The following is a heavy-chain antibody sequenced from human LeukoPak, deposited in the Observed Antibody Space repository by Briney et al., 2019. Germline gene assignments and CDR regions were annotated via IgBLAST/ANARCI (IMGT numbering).Heavy chain of an antibody. CDR3: ARSTYLYDSSGYALDY. Sequence: GASVXVXXXASGYTFTSYAMNWVRQAPGQGLEXMGWINTNTGNPTYAQGFTGRFVFSLDTSVSTAYLQISSLKAEDTAVYYCARSTYLYDSSGYALDYWGQGTLVTVSS. CDR2: INTNTGNP. CDR1: GYTFTSYA. D-gene: IGHD3-22*01. J-gene: IGHJ4*02. V-gene: IGHV7-4-1*02.